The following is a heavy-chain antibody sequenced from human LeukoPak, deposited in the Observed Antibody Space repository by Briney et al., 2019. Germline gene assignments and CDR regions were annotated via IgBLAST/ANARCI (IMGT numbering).Heavy chain of an antibody. J-gene: IGHJ3*02. D-gene: IGHD4-17*01. V-gene: IGHV3-21*01. CDR1: GFTFSSYG. CDR2: ISTSSIYI. CDR3: ARSRRDGDYLLNAFDI. Sequence: PGGSLRLSCAASGFTFSSYGMHWVRQAPGKGLEWVSSISTSSIYIYYADSVKGRFTISRHNANKSLYLQMNSLRAEDTAVYYCARSRRDGDYLLNAFDIWGQGTMVTVSS.